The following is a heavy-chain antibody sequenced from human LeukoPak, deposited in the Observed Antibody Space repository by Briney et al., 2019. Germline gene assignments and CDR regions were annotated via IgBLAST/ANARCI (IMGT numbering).Heavy chain of an antibody. D-gene: IGHD6-6*01. CDR2: ISSSSSTI. CDR1: GFTFSSYS. Sequence: RAGGSLRLSCAASGFTFSSYSMNWVRQAPGKGLEWVSYISSSSSTICYADSVKGRFTISRDNAKNSLYLQMNSLRAEDTAVYYCAKDSHRIAARGYYFDYWGQGTLVTVSS. V-gene: IGHV3-48*01. J-gene: IGHJ4*02. CDR3: AKDSHRIAARGYYFDY.